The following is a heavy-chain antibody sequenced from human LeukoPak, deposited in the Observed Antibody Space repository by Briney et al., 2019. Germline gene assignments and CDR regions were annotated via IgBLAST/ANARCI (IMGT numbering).Heavy chain of an antibody. V-gene: IGHV1-18*01. J-gene: IGHJ4*02. CDR2: TSAYNGNT. D-gene: IGHD6-13*01. CDR3: ARGGTGNLISSWYLFTPNLDDY. Sequence: SSVKVSCKASGYTFTSCVISWVRQAPGQGLEWMGWTSAYNGNTDYEKKLQGRVTMTTDTSTSTAYMELRSLRSDDTAVYYCARGGTGNLISSWYLFTPNLDDYWGQGTLVTVSS. CDR1: GYTFTSCV.